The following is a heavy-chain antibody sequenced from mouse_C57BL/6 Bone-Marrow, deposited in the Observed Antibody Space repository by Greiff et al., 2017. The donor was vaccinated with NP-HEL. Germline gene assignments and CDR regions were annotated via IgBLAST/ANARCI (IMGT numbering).Heavy chain of an antibody. D-gene: IGHD1-1*01. Sequence: VQLQQSGAELARPGASVKMSCKASGYTFTSYTMHWVKQRPGQGLEWIGYINPSSGYTKYNQKFKDKATLTADKSSSTAYMQLSSLTSEDSAFYSCAKGGGRGYYAMDYWGQGTSVTVSS. CDR1: GYTFTSYT. J-gene: IGHJ4*01. CDR2: INPSSGYT. CDR3: AKGGGRGYYAMDY. V-gene: IGHV1-4*01.